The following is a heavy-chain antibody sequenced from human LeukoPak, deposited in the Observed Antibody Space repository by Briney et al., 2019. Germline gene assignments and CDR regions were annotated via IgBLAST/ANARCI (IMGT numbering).Heavy chain of an antibody. J-gene: IGHJ4*02. CDR3: AKNAGYSYGLYYFDY. D-gene: IGHD5-18*01. CDR1: GFPFSSYA. CDR2: IISSGGVT. V-gene: IGHV3-23*01. Sequence: GGSLRLSCAASGFPFSSYAMSWVRQAPGKGLEWVSSIISSGGVTYYADSVKGRFTISRDNSKNTVYLQMDSLRAEDSAVYYCAKNAGYSYGLYYFDYWGQGTLVTVSS.